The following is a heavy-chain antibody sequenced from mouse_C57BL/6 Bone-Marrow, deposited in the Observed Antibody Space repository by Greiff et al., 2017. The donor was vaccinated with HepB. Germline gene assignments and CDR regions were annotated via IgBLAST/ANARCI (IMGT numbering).Heavy chain of an antibody. V-gene: IGHV5-17*01. CDR2: ISSGSSTI. CDR3: ANLGSGWAMDY. J-gene: IGHJ4*01. Sequence: VQLKESGGGLVKPGGSLKLSCAASGFTFSDYGMHWVRQAPEKGLEWVAYISSGSSTIYYADTVKGRFTISRDNAKNTLFLQMTSLRSEDTAMYYCANLGSGWAMDYWGQGTSVTVSS. CDR1: GFTFSDYG. D-gene: IGHD1-1*01.